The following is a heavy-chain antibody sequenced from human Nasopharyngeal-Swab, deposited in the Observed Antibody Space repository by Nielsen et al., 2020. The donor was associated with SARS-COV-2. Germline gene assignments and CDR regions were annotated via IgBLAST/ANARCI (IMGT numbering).Heavy chain of an antibody. CDR3: ARDGLDYDFWSAYCMDV. Sequence: RQAPAKGLEWVSSISSSSSYIYYADSVKGRFTISRDNAKNSLYLQMNSLRAEDTAVYYCARDGLDYDFWSAYCMDVWGQGTTVTVSS. CDR2: ISSSSSYI. V-gene: IGHV3-21*01. J-gene: IGHJ6*02. D-gene: IGHD3-3*01.